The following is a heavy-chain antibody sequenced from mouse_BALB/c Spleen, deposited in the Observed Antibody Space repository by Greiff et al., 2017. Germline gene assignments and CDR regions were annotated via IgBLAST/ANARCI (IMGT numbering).Heavy chain of an antibody. CDR1: GFTFSSFG. CDR3: ARGLYYYGSSPFDY. CDR2: ISSGSSTI. D-gene: IGHD1-1*01. Sequence: EVQGVESGGGLVQPGGSRKLSCAASGFTFSSFGMHWVRQAPEKGLEWVAYISSGSSTIYYADTVKGRFTISRDNPKNTLFLQMTSLRSEDTAMYYCARGLYYYGSSPFDYWGQGTTLTVSS. V-gene: IGHV5-17*02. J-gene: IGHJ2*01.